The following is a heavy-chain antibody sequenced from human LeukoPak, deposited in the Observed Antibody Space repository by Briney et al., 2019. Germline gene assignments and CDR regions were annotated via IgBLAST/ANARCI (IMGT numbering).Heavy chain of an antibody. CDR1: GYTFTGYY. D-gene: IGHD6-13*01. V-gene: IGHV1-2*06. J-gene: IGHJ4*02. CDR2: INPNSGGT. Sequence: ASVKVSCKASGYTFTGYYMHWVRQAPGQGLEWMGRINPNSGGTNYAQKLQGRVTMTTDTSTSTAYMELRSLRSDDTAVYYCARGPGGAAAGAFDYWGQGTLVTVSS. CDR3: ARGPGGAAAGAFDY.